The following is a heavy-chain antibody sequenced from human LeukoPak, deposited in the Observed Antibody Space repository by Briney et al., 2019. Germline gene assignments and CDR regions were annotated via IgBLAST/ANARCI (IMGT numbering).Heavy chain of an antibody. V-gene: IGHV1-18*01. CDR1: GYTFTSYG. CDR3: ARDPYYYYDSSGSSWFDP. Sequence: ASVKVSCKASGYTFTSYGISWVRQAPGQGLEWMGWISAYNGNTNYAQKLQGRVTMTTDTSTSTAYMELRSLRSDDTAVYYCARDPYYYYDSSGSSWFDPWGQGTLVTVSS. CDR2: ISAYNGNT. J-gene: IGHJ5*02. D-gene: IGHD3-22*01.